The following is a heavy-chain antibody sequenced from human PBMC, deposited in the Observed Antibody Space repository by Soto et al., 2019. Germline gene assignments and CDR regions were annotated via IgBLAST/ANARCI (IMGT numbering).Heavy chain of an antibody. D-gene: IGHD2-2*01. CDR1: GFTFSNYA. V-gene: IGHV3-23*01. CDR2: ITGSGGDT. CDR3: AKGYASSRPYYFDF. Sequence: GGSLRLSCAASGFTFSNYAMSWVRQAPGKGLEWVSAITGSGGDTYHADSVKGRFTISRDNTKNTLFLQMNSLRAEDTALYYCAKGYASSRPYYFDFWGQGTLVTVSS. J-gene: IGHJ4*02.